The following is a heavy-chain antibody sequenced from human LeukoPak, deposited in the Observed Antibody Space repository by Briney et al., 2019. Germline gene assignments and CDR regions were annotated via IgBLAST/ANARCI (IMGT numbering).Heavy chain of an antibody. CDR2: IKQDGSEK. Sequence: GGSLRLSCAASGFTFSSYWMSWVRQAPGKGLEWVANIKQDGSEKYYVDSVKGRFTISRDNSKNTLYLQMNSLRAEDTAVYYCAKDPGAAAGGDYWGQGTLVTVSS. V-gene: IGHV3-7*01. CDR1: GFTFSSYW. J-gene: IGHJ4*02. CDR3: AKDPGAAAGGDY. D-gene: IGHD6-13*01.